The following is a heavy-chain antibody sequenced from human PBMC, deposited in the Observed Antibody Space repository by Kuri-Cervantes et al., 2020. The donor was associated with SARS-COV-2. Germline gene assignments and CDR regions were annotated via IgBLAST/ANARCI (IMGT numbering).Heavy chain of an antibody. CDR3: ARHGIVVVPAAKGDDWFDP. J-gene: IGHJ5*02. Sequence: ESLKISCTVSGDSISNYYWSWVRQPAGKGLEWIGSIYYSGSTYYNPSLKSRVTISVDTSKNQFSLKLSSVTAADTAVYYCARHGIVVVPAAKGDDWFDPWGQGTLVTVSS. D-gene: IGHD2-2*01. CDR1: GDSISNYY. V-gene: IGHV4-39*01. CDR2: IYYSGST.